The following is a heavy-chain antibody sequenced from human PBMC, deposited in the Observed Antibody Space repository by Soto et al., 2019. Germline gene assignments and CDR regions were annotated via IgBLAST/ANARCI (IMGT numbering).Heavy chain of an antibody. Sequence: GGSLGLSCAASGFTFSNYVMSWVRQAPGKGLEWVSSISNNGGGTYYADSVRGRFTISRDNSKNTLYLQMNSLRAEDTAVYYSAKEDVGGYYYSGLWGRGTLVTVSS. V-gene: IGHV3-23*01. CDR1: GFTFSNYV. J-gene: IGHJ4*02. D-gene: IGHD1-26*01. CDR2: ISNNGGGT. CDR3: AKEDVGGYYYSGL.